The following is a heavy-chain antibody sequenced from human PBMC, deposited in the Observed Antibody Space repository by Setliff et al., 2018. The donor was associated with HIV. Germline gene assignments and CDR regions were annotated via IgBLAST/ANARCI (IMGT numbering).Heavy chain of an antibody. CDR1: GYTFTGYY. J-gene: IGHJ3*02. Sequence: VASVKVSCKASGYTFTGYYMHWVRQAPGQGLEWMGWINPNSGGTNYAQKFQGRVTITADKSTTTAFMDLSGLRSEDTAVYYCAENRSPSIFSAPTNAFDIWGQGTMVTVSS. D-gene: IGHD3-9*01. CDR2: INPNSGGT. V-gene: IGHV1-2*02. CDR3: AENRSPSIFSAPTNAFDI.